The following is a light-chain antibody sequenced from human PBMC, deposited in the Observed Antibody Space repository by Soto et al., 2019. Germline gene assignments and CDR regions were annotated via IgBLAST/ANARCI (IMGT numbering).Light chain of an antibody. CDR1: QIVTSSQ. Sequence: DILFTQSPGTLSLSPGERATLSCRASQIVTSSQLAWYQQKPGQAPRLLVFGASSRVLGIPDRFSGSGAGTEFTRTISRLEPEDVAVDYCHHYGSSPLTFGQGTRLEIK. CDR2: GAS. CDR3: HHYGSSPLT. J-gene: IGKJ5*01. V-gene: IGKV3-20*01.